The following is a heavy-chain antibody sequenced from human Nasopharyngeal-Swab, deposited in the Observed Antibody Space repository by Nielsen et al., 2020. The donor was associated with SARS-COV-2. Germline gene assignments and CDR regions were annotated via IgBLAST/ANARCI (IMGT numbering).Heavy chain of an antibody. Sequence: GGSLRLSCAASGFAFSSYWMHWVRQAPGKGLVWVSRINSDGSSTSYADSVKGRFTISRDNAKNTLYLQMNSLRAEDTAVYYCARDRIGVGMDVWGQGTTVTVSS. CDR2: INSDGSST. J-gene: IGHJ6*02. CDR3: ARDRIGVGMDV. V-gene: IGHV3-74*01. CDR1: GFAFSSYW. D-gene: IGHD2-15*01.